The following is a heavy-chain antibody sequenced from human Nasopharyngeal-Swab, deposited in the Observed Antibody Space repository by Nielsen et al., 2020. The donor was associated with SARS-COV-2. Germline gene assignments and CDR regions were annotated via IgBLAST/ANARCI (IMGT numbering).Heavy chain of an antibody. D-gene: IGHD1-26*01. J-gene: IGHJ4*02. CDR1: GFTFSSYE. CDR3: ARGRGGSYFSYFEY. V-gene: IGHV3-48*03. Sequence: GESLKISCAASGFTFSSYEMNWVRQAPGKGLEWVSYISSSGSTIYYADSVKGRSTISRDNAKNSLYLQMNSLRGEDTAVYYCARGRGGSYFSYFEYWGQGTLVTVSS. CDR2: ISSSGSTI.